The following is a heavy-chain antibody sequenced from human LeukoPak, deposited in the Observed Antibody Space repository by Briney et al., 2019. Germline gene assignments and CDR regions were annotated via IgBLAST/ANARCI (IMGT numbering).Heavy chain of an antibody. CDR1: GGSISSYY. Sequence: SETLSLTCTVSGGSISSYYWSWIRQPPGKGLEWIGYIYYSGSTNYSPSLKSRVTISVDTSENQFPLKLSSVTAADTAVYFCARVRRESSGYPNYSDYWGQGTLVTVSS. V-gene: IGHV4-59*01. CDR2: IYYSGST. CDR3: ARVRRESSGYPNYSDY. J-gene: IGHJ4*02. D-gene: IGHD3-22*01.